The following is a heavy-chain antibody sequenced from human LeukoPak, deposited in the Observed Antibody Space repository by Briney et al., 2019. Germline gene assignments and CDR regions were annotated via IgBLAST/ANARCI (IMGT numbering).Heavy chain of an antibody. V-gene: IGHV3-74*01. Sequence: PGGSLRLSCAASGFTFSSYWMHWVRQAPGKGLVWVSRINTDGSSTSYADSVKGRFTISRDNAKNTLYLQMNSLRAEDTAVYYCARGYDFWNGYYSDYWGQGTLVTVSS. D-gene: IGHD3-3*01. CDR3: ARGYDFWNGYYSDY. CDR2: INTDGSST. CDR1: GFTFSSYW. J-gene: IGHJ4*02.